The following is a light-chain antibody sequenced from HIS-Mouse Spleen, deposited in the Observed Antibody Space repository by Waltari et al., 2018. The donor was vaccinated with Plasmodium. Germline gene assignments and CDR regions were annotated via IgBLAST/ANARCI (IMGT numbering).Light chain of an antibody. CDR3: QQYNNWSFT. Sequence: EIVMTQSPATLSVSPGARATLSCRASQSVSSNLAWYQQKPGQTPRLLIYCSSTRATGIPARFSVSGSGTEFTLTISSLQSEDFAVYYCQQYNNWSFTFGPGTKVDIK. CDR1: QSVSSN. J-gene: IGKJ3*01. CDR2: CSS. V-gene: IGKV3-15*01.